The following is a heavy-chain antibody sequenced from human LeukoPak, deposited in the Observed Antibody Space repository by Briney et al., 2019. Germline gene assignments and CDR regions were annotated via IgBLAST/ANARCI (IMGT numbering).Heavy chain of an antibody. D-gene: IGHD6-19*01. CDR3: ARGPYYSSGWYGY. CDR2: IYYSGST. Sequence: PSETLSLTCTVSGGSISSYYWSWIRQPPGKGLEWIGYIYYSGSTNYNPSLKSRVTISVDTSKNQFSLKLSSVTAADTAVYYCARGPYYSSGWYGYWGQGTLVTVSS. J-gene: IGHJ4*02. V-gene: IGHV4-59*01. CDR1: GGSISSYY.